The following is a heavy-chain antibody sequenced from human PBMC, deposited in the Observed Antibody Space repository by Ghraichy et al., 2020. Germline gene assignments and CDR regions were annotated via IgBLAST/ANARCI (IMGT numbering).Heavy chain of an antibody. CDR1: GFTFSDYY. Sequence: GGSLRLSCAASGFTFSDYYMSWIRQAPGKGLEWVSYISSSGSTIYYADSVKGRFTISRDNAKNSLYLQMNSLRAEDTAVYYCAREILWFGHPQFDPWGQGTLVTVSS. CDR2: ISSSGSTI. J-gene: IGHJ5*02. D-gene: IGHD3-10*01. CDR3: AREILWFGHPQFDP. V-gene: IGHV3-11*01.